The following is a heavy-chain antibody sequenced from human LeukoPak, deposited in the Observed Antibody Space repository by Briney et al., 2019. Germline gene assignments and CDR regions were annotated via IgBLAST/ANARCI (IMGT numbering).Heavy chain of an antibody. CDR2: IYYSGST. J-gene: IGHJ4*02. Sequence: SETLSLTCPGSGGSISSYYWSWIRQPPGKGLEWIGYIYYSGSTNYNPSLKSRVTISVDTSKNQFSLKLSSVTAADTAVYYCARQDSGWWIDYWGQGTLVTVSS. D-gene: IGHD6-19*01. CDR1: GGSISSYY. CDR3: ARQDSGWWIDY. V-gene: IGHV4-59*08.